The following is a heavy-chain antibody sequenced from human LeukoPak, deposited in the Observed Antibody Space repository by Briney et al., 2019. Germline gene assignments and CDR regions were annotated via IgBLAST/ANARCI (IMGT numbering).Heavy chain of an antibody. CDR2: VFDSERT. Sequence: PSQTLSVTCTVSGGSISSGGYYWSWIRQHPGKGLEWIGYVFDSERTKDNPSLKSRATLSADTSKNQFSLRLTSVTAADSAVYYCATIKRGSIYGYFDFWGQGVLVTVSS. CDR3: ATIKRGSIYGYFDF. D-gene: IGHD5-18*01. V-gene: IGHV4-61*08. CDR1: GGSISSGGYY. J-gene: IGHJ4*02.